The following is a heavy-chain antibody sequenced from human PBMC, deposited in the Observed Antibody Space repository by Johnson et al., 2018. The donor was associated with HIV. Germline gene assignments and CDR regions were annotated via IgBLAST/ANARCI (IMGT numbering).Heavy chain of an antibody. J-gene: IGHJ3*02. CDR2: ISYDGSNK. V-gene: IGHV3-30*03. CDR3: ARDPNSINCSGFTCSSAAFDI. CDR1: GFTFRNYA. D-gene: IGHD2-15*01. Sequence: QVQLVESGGGVVQPGRSLRLSCAASGFTFRNYAMHWVRQAPGKGLEWVAVISYDGSNKYYAESVQGRFNISRDNPKNTLYLQMDSLRIEETAVYYCARDPNSINCSGFTCSSAAFDIWGPGTMVTVSS.